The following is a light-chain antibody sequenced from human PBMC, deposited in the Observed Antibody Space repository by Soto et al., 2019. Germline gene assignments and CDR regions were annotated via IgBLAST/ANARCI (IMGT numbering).Light chain of an antibody. CDR1: QSVSRN. CDR3: QQRNIWPPVT. J-gene: IGKJ5*01. Sequence: EIVLTQSPATLSVSPGERATLSCRATQSVSRNLAWYQQKPGQAPRLLIYDASTRATGTPARFSGSGSGTDFTLTISSLEPEDSAIYYCQQRNIWPPVTFGQGTRLEIK. CDR2: DAS. V-gene: IGKV3-11*01.